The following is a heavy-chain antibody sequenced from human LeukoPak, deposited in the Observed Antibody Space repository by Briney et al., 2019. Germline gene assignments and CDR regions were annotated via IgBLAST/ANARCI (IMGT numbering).Heavy chain of an antibody. CDR2: ISSSSSYI. CDR3: ARDLPNSSGWYGY. CDR1: GFTFSSYE. J-gene: IGHJ4*02. D-gene: IGHD6-19*01. V-gene: IGHV3-21*01. Sequence: GGSLRLSCAASGFTFSSYEVNWVRQAPGKGLEWVSSISSSSSYIYYADSVKGRFTISRDNAKNSLYLQMNSLRAEDTAVYYCARDLPNSSGWYGYWGQGTLVTVSS.